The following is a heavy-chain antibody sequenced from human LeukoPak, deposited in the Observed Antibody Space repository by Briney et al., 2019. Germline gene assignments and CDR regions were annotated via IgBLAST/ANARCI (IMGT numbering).Heavy chain of an antibody. J-gene: IGHJ4*02. CDR3: ARAGYCSGGSCETIDY. CDR1: GFTFSSYS. D-gene: IGHD2-15*01. Sequence: GGSLRLSCAASGFTFSSYSMNWVRQAPGKGLEWVSSISSRSSYIYYADSVKGRFTISRDNAKNSLYLQMNSLRAEDTAVYYCARAGYCSGGSCETIDYWGQGTLVTVSS. V-gene: IGHV3-21*01. CDR2: ISSRSSYI.